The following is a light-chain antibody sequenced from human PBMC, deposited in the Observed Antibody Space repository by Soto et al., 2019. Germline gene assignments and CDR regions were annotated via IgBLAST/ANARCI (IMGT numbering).Light chain of an antibody. CDR3: HQYGSSPLT. V-gene: IGKV3-15*01. CDR1: QGVSRK. J-gene: IGKJ4*01. Sequence: DIVMTQSPATLSVAPGERVTFSCRASQGVSRKLAWYQHKPGQAPRLLISGASTGATGITARFSGSGSGTEFTLTISSLQSEDFALYYCHQYGSSPLTFGGGTKV. CDR2: GAS.